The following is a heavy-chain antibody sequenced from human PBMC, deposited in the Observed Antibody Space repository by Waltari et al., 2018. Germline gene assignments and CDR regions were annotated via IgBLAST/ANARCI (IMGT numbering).Heavy chain of an antibody. V-gene: IGHV1-69*02. CDR1: GGTFSSYT. Sequence: QVQLVQSGAEVKKPGSSVKVSCKASGGTFSSYTISWVRQDPGQGLEWMGRIIPILGIANYAQKFQGRVTITADKSTSTAYMELSSLRSEDTAVYYCARGTSTPYYGSGSYYREDYWGQGTLVTVSS. D-gene: IGHD3-10*01. CDR2: IIPILGIA. J-gene: IGHJ4*02. CDR3: ARGTSTPYYGSGSYYREDY.